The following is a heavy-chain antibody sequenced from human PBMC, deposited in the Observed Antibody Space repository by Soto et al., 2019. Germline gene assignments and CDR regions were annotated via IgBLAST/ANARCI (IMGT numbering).Heavy chain of an antibody. V-gene: IGHV4-59*01. J-gene: IGHJ6*03. CDR1: GGSISSYY. D-gene: IGHD3-3*01. CDR3: ARGRRVVLSYYYYMDG. CDR2: IYYSGST. Sequence: SETLSLTCTVSGGSISSYYWSWIRQPPGKGLEWIGYIYYSGSTNYNPSLKSRVTISVDTSKNQFSLKLSSVTAADTAVYYCARGRRVVLSYYYYMDGWGKGTTVTVSS.